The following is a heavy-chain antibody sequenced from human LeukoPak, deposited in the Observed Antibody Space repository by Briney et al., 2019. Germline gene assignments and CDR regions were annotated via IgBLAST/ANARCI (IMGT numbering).Heavy chain of an antibody. V-gene: IGHV1-8*01. CDR1: GYTFTSYD. J-gene: IGHJ4*02. CDR3: ARFGDSRKAPTDY. Sequence: ASVKVSCKASGYTFTSYDINWVRQATGQGLEWMGWMNPNSGKTGYAQKFQGRVTMTRNTSISKAYMELRRLRSEDTAVYYCARFGDSRKAPTDYWGQGTLVTVSS. D-gene: IGHD2-21*02. CDR2: MNPNSGKT.